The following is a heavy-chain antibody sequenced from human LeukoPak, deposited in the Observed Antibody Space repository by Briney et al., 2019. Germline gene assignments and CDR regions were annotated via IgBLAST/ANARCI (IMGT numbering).Heavy chain of an antibody. CDR1: GFTFSSYA. V-gene: IGHV3-23*01. D-gene: IGHD3-9*01. CDR3: AKSVTVLRYFDWLLTDY. CDR2: ISGSGGST. J-gene: IGHJ4*02. Sequence: PGGSLRLSCAASGFTFSSYAMSSVRQAPGKGLEWVSAISGSGGSTYYADSVKGRFTISRDNSKNTLYLQMNSLRAEDTAVYYCAKSVTVLRYFDWLLTDYWGQGTLVTVSS.